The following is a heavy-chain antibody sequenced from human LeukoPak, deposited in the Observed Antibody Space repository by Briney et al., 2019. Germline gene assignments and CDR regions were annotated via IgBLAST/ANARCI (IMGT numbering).Heavy chain of an antibody. CDR1: GRSISSYY. J-gene: IGHJ4*02. CDR2: IYTSGST. V-gene: IGHV4-4*09. CDR3: ARGIAARSTDPYFDY. D-gene: IGHD6-6*01. Sequence: SETLSLTCTVSGRSISSYYWSWIRQPPGKGLEWIGYIYTSGSTNYNPSLKSRVTISVDTSKNQFSLKLSSVTAADTAVYYCARGIAARSTDPYFDYWGQGTLVTVSS.